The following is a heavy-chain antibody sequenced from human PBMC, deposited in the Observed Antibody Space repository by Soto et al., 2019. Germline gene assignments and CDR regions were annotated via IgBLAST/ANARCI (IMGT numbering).Heavy chain of an antibody. D-gene: IGHD2-8*01. CDR3: ARSAQWDGFDP. J-gene: IGHJ3*01. CDR2: ISYSGST. Sequence: QVQLQESGPGLVRPSHTLSLTCTVSAGSIITINYYWSWIRQHPEKGLEWSGYISYSGSTFYHSSLKIRVTISLDTSKKQFTLTLTSVTAADTAVYYCARSAQWDGFDPWGQGTMVTVSS. CDR1: AGSIITINYY. V-gene: IGHV4-31*03.